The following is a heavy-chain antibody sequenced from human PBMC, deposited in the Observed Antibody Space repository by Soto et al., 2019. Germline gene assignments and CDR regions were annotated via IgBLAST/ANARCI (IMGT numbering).Heavy chain of an antibody. CDR3: ARGMRGCSGGGCRKNWFDP. J-gene: IGHJ5*02. V-gene: IGHV4-59*01. D-gene: IGHD2-15*01. CDR2: IYYIGNT. CDR1: GGSISNYY. Sequence: PSQTLSLTCSVSGGSISNYYWSWIRQPPGKGLEWIGYIYYIGNTNYNPSLKSRVTISVDTSKSQLSLKLSSVTAADTGVYYCARGMRGCSGGGCRKNWFDPWGQGTLVTLSS.